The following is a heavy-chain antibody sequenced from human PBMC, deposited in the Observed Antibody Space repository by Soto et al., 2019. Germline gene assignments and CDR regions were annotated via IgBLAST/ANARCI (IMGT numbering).Heavy chain of an antibody. Sequence: GGSLRLSCAASGFTFSNAWMSWVRQAPGKGLEWVGRIKSKTDGGTTDYAAPVKGRFTISRDDSKNTLYLQMNSLKTEDTAVYYCTTNTPPPPYYYGSGRFDPWGQGTLVTVSS. D-gene: IGHD3-10*01. V-gene: IGHV3-15*01. CDR2: IKSKTDGGTT. CDR3: TTNTPPPPYYYGSGRFDP. J-gene: IGHJ5*02. CDR1: GFTFSNAW.